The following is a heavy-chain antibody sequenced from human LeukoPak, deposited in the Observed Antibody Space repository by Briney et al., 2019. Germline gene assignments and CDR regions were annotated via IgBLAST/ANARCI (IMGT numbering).Heavy chain of an antibody. Sequence: VASVTVSCTASGYTFTSYDINWVRQATGQGLEWMGWMNPNSGNTGYAQKFQGRVTMTRNTSISTAYMELNSLRAEDTAVYYCGKGYEDSSNYQRCWDYWGQGTLVTVSS. CDR1: GYTFTSYD. V-gene: IGHV1-8*01. D-gene: IGHD3-22*01. CDR3: GKGYEDSSNYQRCWDY. CDR2: MNPNSGNT. J-gene: IGHJ4*02.